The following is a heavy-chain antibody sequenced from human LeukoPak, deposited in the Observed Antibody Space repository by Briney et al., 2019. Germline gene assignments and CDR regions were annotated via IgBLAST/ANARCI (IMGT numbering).Heavy chain of an antibody. CDR1: GGTFSSYA. V-gene: IGHV1-69*13. J-gene: IGHJ4*02. D-gene: IGHD1-7*01. Sequence: SVKVSCKASGGTFSSYAISWVRQAPGQGLEWMGGIIPIFGTANYAQKFQGRVTITADESTSTAYMELSSLRSEDTAVYYCASASHNWNYLTPDFDYWGQGTLVTVSS. CDR2: IIPIFGTA. CDR3: ASASHNWNYLTPDFDY.